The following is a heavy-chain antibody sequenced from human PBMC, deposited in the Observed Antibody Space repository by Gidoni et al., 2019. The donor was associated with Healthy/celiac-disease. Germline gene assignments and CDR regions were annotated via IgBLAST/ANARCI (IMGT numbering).Heavy chain of an antibody. V-gene: IGHV1-18*01. CDR3: ARGAAIPDDL. J-gene: IGHJ5*02. CDR2: ISAYNGNT. D-gene: IGHD2-21*02. Sequence: QVPLLQSGAEVRKPGSSGTISCKASGYTCTSYGISWVRQVPGQGHEWMGWISAYNGNTTYAQKPQGRVTMTTDTATSTAYMEVRSLRSDDTAVYYCARGAAIPDDLWGQGTLVTVSS. CDR1: GYTCTSYG.